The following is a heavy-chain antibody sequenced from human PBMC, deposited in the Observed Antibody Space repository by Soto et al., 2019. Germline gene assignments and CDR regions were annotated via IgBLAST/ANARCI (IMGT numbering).Heavy chain of an antibody. J-gene: IGHJ4*02. CDR1: GYTFTGYY. D-gene: IGHD5-12*01. Sequence: QVQLVQSGAEVKKPGASVKVSCKASGYTFTGYYMHWVRQAPGQGLEWMGWINPNSGRTNYAQKFQGRVTMTRDTSISTAYMELSRLRSDDTAVYYCAREFYSGWPGIDYWGQGTLVTVSS. CDR3: AREFYSGWPGIDY. V-gene: IGHV1-2*02. CDR2: INPNSGRT.